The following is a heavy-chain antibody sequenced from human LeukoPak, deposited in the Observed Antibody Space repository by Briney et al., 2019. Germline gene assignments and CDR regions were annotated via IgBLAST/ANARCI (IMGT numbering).Heavy chain of an antibody. CDR1: GFMFRDCG. CDR2: IWNDGRSE. CDR3: AKDPGATAWGYYMDV. D-gene: IGHD7-27*01. Sequence: GGSLRLSCAASGFMFRDCGMHWVRQAPGRGLEWVSFIWNDGRSEHYADSVQGRFSVSRDNSDNTLYLHMTNLRPDDTAVYYCAKDPGATAWGYYMDVWGTGTTVTVSS. V-gene: IGHV3-30*02. J-gene: IGHJ6*03.